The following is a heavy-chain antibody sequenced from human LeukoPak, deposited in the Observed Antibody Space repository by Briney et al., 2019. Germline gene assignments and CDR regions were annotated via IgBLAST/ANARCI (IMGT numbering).Heavy chain of an antibody. CDR1: GYSISSGYY. CDR3: ARGYSYGLDY. D-gene: IGHD5-18*01. Sequence: PSETLSLTCAVSGYSISSGYYWGWIRQSPGQGLEWIANMYHSGLIYYNPSLKSRVTISVDTSKNQFSLKLSSVTAADTAVYYCARGYSYGLDYWGQGTLVTVSS. J-gene: IGHJ4*02. CDR2: MYHSGLI. V-gene: IGHV4-38-2*01.